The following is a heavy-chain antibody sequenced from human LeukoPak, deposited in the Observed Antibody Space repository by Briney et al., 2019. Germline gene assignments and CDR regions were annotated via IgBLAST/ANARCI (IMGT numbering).Heavy chain of an antibody. CDR1: GGSISSYY. D-gene: IGHD2-2*01. J-gene: IGHJ4*02. CDR2: IYYSGST. Sequence: PSETLSLTCTVSGGSISSYYWSWIRQPPGKGLEWIGYIYYSGSTNYNPSLKSRVTISVDTSKNQFSLKLSSETAADTAVYYCASLGLYCSSTSCYHWGQGTLVTVSS. CDR3: ASLGLYCSSTSCYH. V-gene: IGHV4-59*01.